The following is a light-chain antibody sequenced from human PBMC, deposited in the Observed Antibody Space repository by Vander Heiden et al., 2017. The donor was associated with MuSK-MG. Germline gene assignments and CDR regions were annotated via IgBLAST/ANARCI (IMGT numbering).Light chain of an antibody. V-gene: IGKV1-39*01. Sequence: DIQMTQSPSSLSASVGDRVTITCRASQSISSYLNWYQQKPGKAPKLLIYAASSGQSGVPSRFSGRRSGTDFTLTSSRPQPEDFATYYCQQSYSTHTFGQGTKLEIK. CDR3: QQSYSTHT. CDR1: QSISSY. CDR2: AAS. J-gene: IGKJ2*01.